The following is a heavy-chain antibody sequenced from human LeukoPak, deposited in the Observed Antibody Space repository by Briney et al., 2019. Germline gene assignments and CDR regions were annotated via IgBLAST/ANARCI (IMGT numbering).Heavy chain of an antibody. CDR1: GFSFSDHW. J-gene: IGHJ4*02. CDR2: INQDGTTT. CDR3: GRGGYYDGSIDH. Sequence: PGGSLRLSCVASGFSFSDHWMHWVRQAPGKGLIWVSRINQDGTTTNYADSVKGRFTISRDNAGKTQSLQMKGMRIKDTGVYYCGRGGYYDGSIDHWGQGTLITVPS. D-gene: IGHD3-22*01. V-gene: IGHV3-74*01.